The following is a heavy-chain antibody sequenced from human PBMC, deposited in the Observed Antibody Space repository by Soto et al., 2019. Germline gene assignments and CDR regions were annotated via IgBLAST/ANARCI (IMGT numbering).Heavy chain of an antibody. D-gene: IGHD1-26*01. CDR1: DYSISSGYY. J-gene: IGHJ4*02. CDR3: TRRGSSGTPVDY. V-gene: IGHV4-38-2*01. Sequence: PSETLSLTCVVSDYSISSGYYLGWIRQPPGKGLEWIGNIYHSGSTHYNPALKSRVTISVDTSKNQFSLKLKSVTAADTAVYYCTRRGSSGTPVDYWGQGTLVTVSS. CDR2: IYHSGST.